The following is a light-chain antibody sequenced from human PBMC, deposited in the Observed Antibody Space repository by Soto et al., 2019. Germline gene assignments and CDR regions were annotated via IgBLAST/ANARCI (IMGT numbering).Light chain of an antibody. Sequence: EIGLTQSPGTRSLSQGESATLSCRASQGIVRYLAWFQQKPGQPPRLLIYEASTRATGIPGRFSGSGSGTDFTLTISSLEPEDFAVYYCHQRSNWPLTFGPGTKVEI. CDR3: HQRSNWPLT. CDR2: EAS. J-gene: IGKJ3*01. V-gene: IGKV3-11*01. CDR1: QGIVRY.